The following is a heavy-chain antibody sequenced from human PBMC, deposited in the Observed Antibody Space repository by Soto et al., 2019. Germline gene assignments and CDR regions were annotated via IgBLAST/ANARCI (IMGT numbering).Heavy chain of an antibody. V-gene: IGHV6-1*01. Sequence: SQTLSLTFAISGDSVSSNSAAWNWIRQSPSRGLEWLGRTYYRSKWYNDYAVSVKSRININPDTSKNQFSLQLNYVTPEDTAVYYCARDGRTPMTPVTTIEYYGMDVWGQGTTVTVSS. D-gene: IGHD4-4*01. J-gene: IGHJ6*02. CDR2: TYYRSKWYN. CDR1: GDSVSSNSAA. CDR3: ARDGRTPMTPVTTIEYYGMDV.